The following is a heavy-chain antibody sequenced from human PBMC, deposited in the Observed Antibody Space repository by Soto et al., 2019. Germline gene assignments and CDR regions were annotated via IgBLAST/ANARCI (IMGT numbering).Heavy chain of an antibody. Sequence: ASVKVSCKASGYTFTSYDINWVRQATGQGLEWMGWMNPNSGNTGYAQKFQGRVTMTRNTSISTAYMELSSLRDEDTAVYYCARDRKVTDYYYYYGMDVWGQGTTVTVSS. CDR3: ARDRKVTDYYYYYGMDV. V-gene: IGHV1-8*01. CDR1: GYTFTSYD. J-gene: IGHJ6*02. D-gene: IGHD2-21*02. CDR2: MNPNSGNT.